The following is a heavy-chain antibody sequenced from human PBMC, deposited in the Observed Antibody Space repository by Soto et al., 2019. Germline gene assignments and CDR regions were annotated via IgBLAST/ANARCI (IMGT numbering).Heavy chain of an antibody. V-gene: IGHV3-13*04. CDR3: ARSPPGGYHYYYGMDV. Sequence: GGSLRLSCAGSGFTFSGYDMQWARQAKGKGLEWVSAIGTAGDTYYPGSVKGRFTISRENAKNSLYLQMNSLRAGDTAVYYCARSPPGGYHYYYGMDVRGQGTTVTVS. CDR1: GFTFSGYD. D-gene: IGHD3-22*01. J-gene: IGHJ6*02. CDR2: IGTAGDT.